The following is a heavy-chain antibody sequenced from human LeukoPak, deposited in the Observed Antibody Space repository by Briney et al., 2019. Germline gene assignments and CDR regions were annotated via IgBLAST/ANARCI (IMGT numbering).Heavy chain of an antibody. CDR1: GGSISSSSYY. CDR3: ARSGLRKRYAFDI. J-gene: IGHJ3*02. D-gene: IGHD3-10*01. Sequence: SETLSLTCTVSGGSISSSSYYWGWIRQPPGKGLEWIGSIYYSGSTYYNPSLKSRVTISVDTSKNQFSLKLSSVTAADTAVYYCARSGLRKRYAFDIWGQGTMVTVSS. V-gene: IGHV4-39*01. CDR2: IYYSGST.